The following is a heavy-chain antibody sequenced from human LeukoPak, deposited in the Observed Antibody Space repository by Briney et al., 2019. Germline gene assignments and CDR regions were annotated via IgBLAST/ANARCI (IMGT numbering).Heavy chain of an antibody. CDR2: ISSSSSYI. Sequence: PGGSLRLSCTVSGFTVSINSMSWVRQAPGKGLEWVSSISSSSSYIYYADSVKGRFTISRDNAKNSLYLQMNSLRAEDTAVYYCARDPPYCSSTSCSNSGGFDYWGQGTLVTVSS. J-gene: IGHJ4*02. V-gene: IGHV3-21*01. CDR1: GFTVSINS. CDR3: ARDPPYCSSTSCSNSGGFDY. D-gene: IGHD2-2*01.